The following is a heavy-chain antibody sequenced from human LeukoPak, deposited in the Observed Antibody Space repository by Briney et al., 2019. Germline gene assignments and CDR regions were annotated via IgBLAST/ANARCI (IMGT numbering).Heavy chain of an antibody. V-gene: IGHV3-7*01. CDR1: GFIFSRYW. J-gene: IGHJ4*02. CDR2: IKQDESEK. Sequence: GGSLRLSCAASGFIFSRYWMSWVRQAPGKGLEWVASIKQDESEKYFLDSVKGRFTISRDNAENSLYLQMNSLRAEDTAVYYCARVYYQDSGTSYRHLDYWGQGTLVTVSS. D-gene: IGHD3-22*01. CDR3: ARVYYQDSGTSYRHLDY.